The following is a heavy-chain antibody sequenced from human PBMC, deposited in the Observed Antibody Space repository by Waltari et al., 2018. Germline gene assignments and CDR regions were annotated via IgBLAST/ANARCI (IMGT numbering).Heavy chain of an antibody. CDR1: GFVVSGNF. D-gene: IGHD6-25*01. CDR2: VNSAGNS. Sequence: EVQLVETGGGFIQPGGSLRVSCAASGFVVSGNFMHWVRQGPGKGLEWVSLVNSAGNSFYADAVKGRFTISRDTSKNTLYLQMNSLRVEDTAMYYCVREAYLAAGFDFWGQGTPVTVSS. J-gene: IGHJ4*02. CDR3: VREAYLAAGFDF. V-gene: IGHV3-53*02.